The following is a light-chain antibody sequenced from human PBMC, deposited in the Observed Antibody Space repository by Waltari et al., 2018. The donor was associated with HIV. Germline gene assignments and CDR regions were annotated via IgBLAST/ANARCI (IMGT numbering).Light chain of an antibody. CDR2: STN. CDR1: SGSVSPSYY. J-gene: IGLJ3*02. V-gene: IGLV8-61*01. CDR3: VLYMGGGIWV. Sequence: QTVVTQEPSFSVSPGGIVTLTCGLNSGSVSPSYYPSWYQQTPGQTPRTLIYSTNTRSSGVPDRFSGSILGNKAALTITGAQADDESDYYCVLYMGGGIWVFGGGTKVTVL.